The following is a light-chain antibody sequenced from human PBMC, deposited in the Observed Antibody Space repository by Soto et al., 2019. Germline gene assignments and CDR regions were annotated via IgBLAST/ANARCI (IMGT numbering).Light chain of an antibody. V-gene: IGKV3-20*01. CDR2: GAS. CDR3: QHYGSSPLT. Sequence: EIVLTQSPGTLSLSPGERATLSCRASQSVSSSYLAWYQQKPGQAPRLLIYGASSRATGTPDSFSGSGSGTDFTLTISRLEPEDFAVYYCQHYGSSPLTFGGGTKVEIK. J-gene: IGKJ4*01. CDR1: QSVSSSY.